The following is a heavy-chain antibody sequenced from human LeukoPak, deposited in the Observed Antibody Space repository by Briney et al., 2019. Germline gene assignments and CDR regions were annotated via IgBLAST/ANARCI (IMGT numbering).Heavy chain of an antibody. J-gene: IGHJ6*04. CDR1: GGPISSGGYS. V-gene: IGHV4-30-2*01. D-gene: IGHD2-21*02. CDR2: IYHSGST. Sequence: SETLSLTCAVSGGPISSGGYSWSWIRQPPGKGLEWIGYIYHSGSTYYNPSLKSRVTISVDRSKNQFSLKLSSVTAADTAVYYCARSGDPTVLIYYYYGMDVWGKGTTVTVSS. CDR3: ARSGDPTVLIYYYYGMDV.